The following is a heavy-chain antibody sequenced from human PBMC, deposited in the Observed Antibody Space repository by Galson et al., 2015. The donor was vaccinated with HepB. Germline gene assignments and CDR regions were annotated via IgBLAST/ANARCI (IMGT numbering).Heavy chain of an antibody. Sequence: SLRLSCAASGFTFSSYWMSWVRQAPGKGLEWVANIKQDGSEKYYVDSVKGRFTISRDNAKNSLYLQMNSLRAEDTAVYYCARDVWLHRSQFLDYWGQGTLVTVSS. J-gene: IGHJ4*02. CDR3: ARDVWLHRSQFLDY. CDR2: IKQDGSEK. CDR1: GFTFSSYW. D-gene: IGHD5-24*01. V-gene: IGHV3-7*03.